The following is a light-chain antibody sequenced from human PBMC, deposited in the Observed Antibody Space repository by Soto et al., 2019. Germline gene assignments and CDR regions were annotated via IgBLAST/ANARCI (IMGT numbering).Light chain of an antibody. CDR1: ETVRNNY. CDR2: NSS. V-gene: IGKV3-20*01. Sequence: PGDRATLSCRASETVRNNYLAWYQQKPGQAPRLLIYNSSTRPAGIPDRFSGSGSGTDFTLTISRLEPEDFALYFCQQYRDLPQTFGQGTRVEIK. J-gene: IGKJ1*01. CDR3: QQYRDLPQT.